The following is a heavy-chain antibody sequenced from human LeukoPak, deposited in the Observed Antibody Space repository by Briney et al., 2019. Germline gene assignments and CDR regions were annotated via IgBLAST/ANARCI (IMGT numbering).Heavy chain of an antibody. J-gene: IGHJ4*02. V-gene: IGHV3-23*01. CDR2: ISGSGDST. CDR1: GFTFSSYW. Sequence: GGSLRLSCAASGFTFSSYWMHWVRQAPGKGLEWVSIISGSGDSTFYADSVKGRFTISRDNYKNTLYLQMSSLRAEDTALYYCAKGVYSVFPDSRVLDYWGQGTLVTVSS. CDR3: AKGVYSVFPDSRVLDY. D-gene: IGHD5/OR15-5a*01.